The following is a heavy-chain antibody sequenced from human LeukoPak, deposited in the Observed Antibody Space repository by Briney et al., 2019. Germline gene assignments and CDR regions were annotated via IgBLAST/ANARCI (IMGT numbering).Heavy chain of an antibody. CDR1: GGTFSGYA. J-gene: IGHJ4*02. CDR3: ARGLIPQEDYDFWSGYNDY. Sequence: ASVKVSCKASGGTFSGYAISWVRQAPGQGLEWMGRIIPILGIANYAQKFQGRVTITADKSTSTAYMELSSLRSEDTAVYYCARGLIPQEDYDFWSGYNDYWGQGTLVTVSS. D-gene: IGHD3-3*01. V-gene: IGHV1-69*04. CDR2: IIPILGIA.